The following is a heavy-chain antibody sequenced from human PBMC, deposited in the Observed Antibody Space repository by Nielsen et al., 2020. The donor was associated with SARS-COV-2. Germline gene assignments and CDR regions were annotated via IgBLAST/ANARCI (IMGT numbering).Heavy chain of an antibody. CDR1: GFTFSSYA. Sequence: GGSLRLSCAASGFTFSSYAMHWVRQAPGKGLEWVSGISWNSGSIGYADSVKGQFTISRDNAKNSLYLQMNSLRAEDTALYYCAKDISWFGELYGMDVWGQGTTVTVSS. J-gene: IGHJ6*02. CDR3: AKDISWFGELYGMDV. CDR2: ISWNSGSI. D-gene: IGHD3-10*01. V-gene: IGHV3-9*01.